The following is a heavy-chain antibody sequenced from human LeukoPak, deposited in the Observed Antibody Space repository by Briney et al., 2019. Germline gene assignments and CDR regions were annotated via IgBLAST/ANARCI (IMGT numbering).Heavy chain of an antibody. CDR3: ARVLNWFDP. CDR2: IYYSGST. J-gene: IGHJ5*02. CDR1: GGSISSSSYY. V-gene: IGHV4-61*05. Sequence: SETLSLTCTVSGGSISSSSYYWGWIRQPPGKGLEWIGYIYYSGSTNYNPSLKSRVTISVDTSKNQFSLKLSSVTAADTAVYYCARVLNWFDPWGQGTLVTVSS.